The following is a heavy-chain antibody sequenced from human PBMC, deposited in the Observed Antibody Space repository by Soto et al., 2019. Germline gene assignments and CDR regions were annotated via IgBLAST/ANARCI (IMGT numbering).Heavy chain of an antibody. D-gene: IGHD3-22*01. J-gene: IGHJ4*02. CDR3: ARQPPYYDRSGNYFDY. V-gene: IGHV1-18*01. Sequence: QVQLVQSGAEVKKPGASVKVSCKASGYTFTSYGISWVRQAPGQGLVGMGWISAYNGNTNYAQKLQGRVTMTTDTPTRTAYMELRSPRSVEKTVYYCARQPPYYDRSGNYFDYWGQGPMVTVSS. CDR1: GYTFTSYG. CDR2: ISAYNGNT.